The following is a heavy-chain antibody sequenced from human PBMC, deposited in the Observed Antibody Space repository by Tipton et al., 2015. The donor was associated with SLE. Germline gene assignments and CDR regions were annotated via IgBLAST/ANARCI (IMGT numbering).Heavy chain of an antibody. J-gene: IGHJ3*02. CDR3: ARLWVVANYAFDM. D-gene: IGHD2-21*01. CDR1: GGSFSGYY. V-gene: IGHV4-34*12. CDR2: IFYSGTS. Sequence: LSLTCTVYGGSFSGYYWTWIRQPPGKGLEWIGNIFYSGTSYYNPSLKSRLTMSVDTSKNQFSLQLSSVTAADTAVYHCARLWVVANYAFDMWGQGTTVTVSS.